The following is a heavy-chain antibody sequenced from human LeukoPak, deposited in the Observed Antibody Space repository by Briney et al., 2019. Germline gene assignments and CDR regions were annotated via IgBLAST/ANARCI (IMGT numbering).Heavy chain of an antibody. V-gene: IGHV5-51*01. J-gene: IGHJ4*02. CDR1: GYIFINYW. Sequence: GESPKISCKSSGYIFINYWIVRGRQMPGKGLEWMVTFYPGDSDNRYRPSFQGQFTISADESISTAYWQWISRQPSDTAVYYCARLGVEVYESSGNDSFDHWGQGALVTVSS. CDR3: ARLGVEVYESSGNDSFDH. D-gene: IGHD3-22*01. CDR2: FYPGDSDN.